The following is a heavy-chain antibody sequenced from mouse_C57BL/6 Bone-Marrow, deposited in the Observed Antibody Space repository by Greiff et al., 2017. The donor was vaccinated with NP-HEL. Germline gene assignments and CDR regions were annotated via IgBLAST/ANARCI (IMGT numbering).Heavy chain of an antibody. CDR3: ARNHIATVVATDFDV. V-gene: IGHV1-26*01. J-gene: IGHJ1*03. CDR1: GYTFTDYY. CDR2: INPNNGGT. D-gene: IGHD1-1*01. Sequence: VQLQQSGPELVKPGASVKISCKASGYTFTDYYLNWVKQSHGQSLEWIGDINPNNGGTSYTQKFKGKATLTVAKSSSTAYMELRSLTSEDSAVYYCARNHIATVVATDFDVWGTGTTVTVSS.